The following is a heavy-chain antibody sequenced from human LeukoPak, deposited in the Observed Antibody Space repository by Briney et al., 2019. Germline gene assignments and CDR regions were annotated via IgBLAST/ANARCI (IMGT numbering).Heavy chain of an antibody. J-gene: IGHJ4*02. V-gene: IGHV3-48*02. CDR2: ISSSSSTI. CDR3: SDLEGGRGY. CDR1: GFIFSSYH. D-gene: IGHD1-26*01. Sequence: PGGSLRLSCAASGFIFSSYHMNWVRQAPGKGLEWVSYISSSSSTIHYAASAKGRFTISRAHAKNSLYLQMNSLPDEATAEYYCSDLEGGRGYWGQGTLVTVSS.